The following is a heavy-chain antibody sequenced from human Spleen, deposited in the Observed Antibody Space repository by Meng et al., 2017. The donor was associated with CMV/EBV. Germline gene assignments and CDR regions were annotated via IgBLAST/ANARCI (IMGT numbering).Heavy chain of an antibody. D-gene: IGHD6-13*01. CDR2: IYYSGST. Sequence: SGGSVTSGTYYWSWIRQPPGKGLEWIGYIYYSGSTNYNPHLKSRVTISVDTSKNQFSLKLSSVTAADTAVYYCARGYRSSWSPRFDPWGQGTLVTVSS. CDR1: GGSVTSGTYY. V-gene: IGHV4-61*01. CDR3: ARGYRSSWSPRFDP. J-gene: IGHJ5*02.